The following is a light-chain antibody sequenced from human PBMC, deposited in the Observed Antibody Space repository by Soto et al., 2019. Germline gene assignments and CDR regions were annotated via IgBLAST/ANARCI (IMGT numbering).Light chain of an antibody. Sequence: QSALTQPASVSGSPGQSITISCTGSSGGVGGYNYVSWYQQHPGKAPKLIIYEVTNRPSGVSNRFSASKSGNTASLTISGLQAEDEAYYYCSSYTNTDTPVVLGNGTKVT. CDR3: SSYTNTDTPVV. V-gene: IGLV2-14*01. J-gene: IGLJ1*01. CDR1: SGGVGGYNY. CDR2: EVT.